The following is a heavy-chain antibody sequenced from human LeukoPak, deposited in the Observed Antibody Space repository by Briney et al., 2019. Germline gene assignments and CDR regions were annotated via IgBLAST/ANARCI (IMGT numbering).Heavy chain of an antibody. CDR3: AKDPSLSYDSSGYYYHY. Sequence: GSLRLSCAASGFTFCSYAMSWVRQAPGKGLEWVSAISCSGGNTYYADSVKGRFAISRDNSKNTLYLQMNSLRAEDTAVYYCAKDPSLSYDSSGYYYHYWGQGTLVTVSS. D-gene: IGHD3-22*01. J-gene: IGHJ4*02. CDR1: GFTFCSYA. V-gene: IGHV3-23*01. CDR2: ISCSGGNT.